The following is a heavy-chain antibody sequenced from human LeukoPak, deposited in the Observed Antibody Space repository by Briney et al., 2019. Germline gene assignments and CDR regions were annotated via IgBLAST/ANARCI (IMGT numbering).Heavy chain of an antibody. J-gene: IGHJ6*02. CDR1: GGTFSSYA. V-gene: IGHV1-69*13. CDR3: ARRWFGELMIDYYGMDV. D-gene: IGHD3-10*01. Sequence: ASVKVSCKASGGTFSSYAISWVRQAPGQGLEWMGGIIPIFGTANYAQKFQGRVTITADESTSTAYMELSSLRSEDTAVYHCARRWFGELMIDYYGMDVWGQGTTVTVSS. CDR2: IIPIFGTA.